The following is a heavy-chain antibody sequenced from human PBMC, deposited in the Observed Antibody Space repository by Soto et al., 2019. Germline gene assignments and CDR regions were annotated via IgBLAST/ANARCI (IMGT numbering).Heavy chain of an antibody. D-gene: IGHD2-21*02. Sequence: QVQLVQSGAEVKKPGASLKVSCKASGYTFSGYGINWLRQAPGQGLEWMGWIGPHNDKTSIAQNSRGRVTMTTDTSTSTVYMELRSLRSDDTAVYYCARDSRRLPGSCFDPWGQGTLVTVSS. CDR3: ARDSRRLPGSCFDP. CDR2: IGPHNDKT. J-gene: IGHJ5*02. CDR1: GYTFSGYG. V-gene: IGHV1-18*01.